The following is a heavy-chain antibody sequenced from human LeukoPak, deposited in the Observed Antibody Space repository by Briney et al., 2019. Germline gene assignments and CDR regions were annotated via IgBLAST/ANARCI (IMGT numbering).Heavy chain of an antibody. CDR1: GFTFSSYA. V-gene: IGHV3-30-3*01. CDR2: ISYDGSNK. D-gene: IGHD3-10*01. J-gene: IGHJ4*02. Sequence: GGSLRLSCAASGFTFSSYAMHWVRQAPGKGLEWVAVISYDGSNKYYADSVKGRFTISRDNSKNTLYLQMNSLRAEDTAVYYCARGLYGSGSYRNYYFDYWGQGTLVTVSS. CDR3: ARGLYGSGSYRNYYFDY.